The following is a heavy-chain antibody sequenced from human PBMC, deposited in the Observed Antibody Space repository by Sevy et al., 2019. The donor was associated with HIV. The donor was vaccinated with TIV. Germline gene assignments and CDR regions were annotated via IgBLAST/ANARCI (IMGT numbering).Heavy chain of an antibody. D-gene: IGHD1-26*01. V-gene: IGHV4-59*01. CDR1: GGSITSDY. CDR3: AGGYTQTPAFDY. J-gene: IGHJ4*02. Sequence: SETLSLTCTVSGGSITSDYWRWIRQPPGKGLEWIGYMFYSGSTNYSPSLKSRVTISVDTSKSQFSLKLSSVTAADTAVYYCAGGYTQTPAFDYWGQGTLFTVSS. CDR2: MFYSGST.